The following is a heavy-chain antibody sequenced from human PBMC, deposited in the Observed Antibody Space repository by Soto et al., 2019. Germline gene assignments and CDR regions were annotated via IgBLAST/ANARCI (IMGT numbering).Heavy chain of an antibody. J-gene: IGHJ4*02. CDR3: AKDCYF. V-gene: IGHV3-23*01. Sequence: GGSLRLSCAGSGFTFSSYAMSWVRQAPGKGLEWVSANSGSGISTYYADSVKGRFSISRDNSKNTLFLQMNSLRADDTATYYCAKDCYFCGRGTQVTVSS. D-gene: IGHD3-10*01. CDR1: GFTFSSYA. CDR2: NSGSGIST.